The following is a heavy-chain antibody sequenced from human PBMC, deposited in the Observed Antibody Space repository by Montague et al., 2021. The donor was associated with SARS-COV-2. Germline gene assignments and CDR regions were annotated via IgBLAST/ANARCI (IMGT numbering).Heavy chain of an antibody. D-gene: IGHD3-10*01. V-gene: IGHV2-5*01. CDR2: IYWNDDK. Sequence: PALVKPTQTLTLTCTFYGFSLTTSGVGVGWIRQPPGKALEWLALIYWNDDKRYSPSLKSRLTITKDTSKNQVVLIMTNMDPVETATYYCAHSPISLVRGIIPNWFDSWGQGTLVTVSS. CDR3: AHSPISLVRGIIPNWFDS. CDR1: GFSLTTSGVG. J-gene: IGHJ5*01.